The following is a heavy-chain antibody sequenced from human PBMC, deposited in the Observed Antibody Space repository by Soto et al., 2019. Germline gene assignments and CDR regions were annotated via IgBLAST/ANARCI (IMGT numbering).Heavy chain of an antibody. CDR2: ISSSSSTI. J-gene: IGHJ6*02. D-gene: IGHD1-1*01. CDR1: GFTFSSYS. V-gene: IGHV3-48*01. CDR3: ARLEDQETTCGYYDGMDF. Sequence: PGGSLRLSCAASGFTFSSYSMNWVRQAPGKGLEWVSYISSSSSTIYYADSVKGRFTISRDNAKNSLYLQMNSLRAEDTAVYYCARLEDQETTCGYYDGMDFWSRRTTVTGSS.